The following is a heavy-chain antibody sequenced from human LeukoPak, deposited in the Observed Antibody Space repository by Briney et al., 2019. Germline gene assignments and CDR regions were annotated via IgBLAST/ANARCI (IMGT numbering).Heavy chain of an antibody. V-gene: IGHV3-33*01. CDR2: IWYDGSNK. CDR1: GFTFSSYG. Sequence: GGSLRLSCAASGFTFSSYGMHWVRQAPGKGLEWVAVIWYDGSNKYYADSVKGRFTISRDNSKNTLYLQMNSLRAEDTAVYYCAGSYGDYIWQRWGQGTLVTVSS. J-gene: IGHJ4*02. CDR3: AGSYGDYIWQR. D-gene: IGHD4-17*01.